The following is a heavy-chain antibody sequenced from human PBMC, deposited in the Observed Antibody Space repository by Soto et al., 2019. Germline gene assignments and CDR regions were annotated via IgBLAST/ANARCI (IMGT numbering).Heavy chain of an antibody. J-gene: IGHJ5*02. CDR1: GFTFSSYG. CDR2: IWYDGSNK. Sequence: GGSLRLSCAASGFTFSSYGMHWVRQAPGKGLEWVAVIWYDGSNKYYADSVKGRFTISRDNSKNTLYLQMNSLRAEDTAVYYCARGPGFFNWFDPWGQGTLVTVSS. V-gene: IGHV3-33*01. CDR3: ARGPGFFNWFDP. D-gene: IGHD3-10*01.